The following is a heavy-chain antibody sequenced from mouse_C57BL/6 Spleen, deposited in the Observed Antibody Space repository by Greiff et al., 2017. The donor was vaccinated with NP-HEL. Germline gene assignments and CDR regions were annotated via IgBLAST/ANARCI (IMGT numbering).Heavy chain of an antibody. CDR2: IYPGDGDT. J-gene: IGHJ4*01. CDR1: GYAFSSSW. V-gene: IGHV1-82*01. CDR3: ARPSRDYYAMDY. Sequence: VKLQESGPELVKPGASVKISCKASGYAFSSSWMNWVKQRPGKGLEWIGRIYPGDGDTNYNGKFKGKATLTADKSSSTAYMQLSSLTSEDSAVYFCARPSRDYYAMDYWGQGTSVTVSS.